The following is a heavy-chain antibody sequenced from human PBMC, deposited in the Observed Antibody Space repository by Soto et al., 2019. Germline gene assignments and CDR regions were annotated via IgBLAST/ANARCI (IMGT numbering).Heavy chain of an antibody. V-gene: IGHV2-5*02. CDR2: IYWDNDK. D-gene: IGHD3-10*01. CDR3: VSGSFPNWFDP. Sequence: QITLKESGPTLVKPTQTLTLTCTFSGFSFSTSGVGVGWVRQPPGKALEWLALIYWDNDKRYRLSLRSRLAITKDTSKNQVVLTMTNMDPVDTATYYCVSGSFPNWFDPWGQGTLVTVSS. J-gene: IGHJ5*02. CDR1: GFSFSTSGVG.